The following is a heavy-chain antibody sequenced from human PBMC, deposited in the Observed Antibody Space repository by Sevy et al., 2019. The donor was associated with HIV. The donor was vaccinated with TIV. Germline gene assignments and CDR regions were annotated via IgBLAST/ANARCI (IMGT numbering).Heavy chain of an antibody. CDR3: ARCRSPYGDYATGSFDY. V-gene: IGHV4-61*01. J-gene: IGHJ4*02. D-gene: IGHD4-17*01. CDR2: LFYSGST. Sequence: SETLSLTCTVSGGSVSTDSYYWSWIRQPPGKGLEWIGYLFYSGSTNYTPSLNSRVTISLDTSKNQFSLKLSSVTAADTAVYYCARCRSPYGDYATGSFDYWGQGALVTVSS. CDR1: GGSVSTDSYY.